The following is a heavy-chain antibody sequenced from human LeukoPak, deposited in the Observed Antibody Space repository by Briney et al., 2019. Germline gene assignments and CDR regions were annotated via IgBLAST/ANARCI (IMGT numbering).Heavy chain of an antibody. CDR2: MNPNNSDI. J-gene: IGHJ4*02. CDR3: VRVPPGTTIYAY. Sequence: GAPVKVSCKASGYTFTSYHINWVRQATGQGLEWVGWMNPNNSDIGYAQKFQGRVTMTRNTSIGTAYMELSSLRSEDTAIYYCVRVPPGTTIYAYWGQGTLVTVSS. V-gene: IGHV1-8*01. D-gene: IGHD1-14*01. CDR1: GYTFTSYH.